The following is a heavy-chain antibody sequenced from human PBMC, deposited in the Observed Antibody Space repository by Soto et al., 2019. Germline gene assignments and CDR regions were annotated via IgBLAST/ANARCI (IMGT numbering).Heavy chain of an antibody. Sequence: QVQLQESGPGLVKPSETLSLTCTVSGASISSDYWSWIRQPPGKGLEWIGYVYYSGSTNYNPSLKSRVTISVDTSTNQFSLKLSSVTAADTAMYYCARDTTPSLWGQGTLVTVSS. CDR3: ARDTTPSL. D-gene: IGHD1-1*01. V-gene: IGHV4-59*01. CDR1: GASISSDY. J-gene: IGHJ4*02. CDR2: VYYSGST.